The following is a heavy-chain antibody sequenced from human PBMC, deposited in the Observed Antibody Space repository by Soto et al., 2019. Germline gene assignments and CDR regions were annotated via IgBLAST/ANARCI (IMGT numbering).Heavy chain of an antibody. CDR3: ARDPTAREGGYYYYYGMDV. V-gene: IGHV3-7*03. J-gene: IGHJ6*02. D-gene: IGHD5-18*01. CDR2: IKQDGSEK. Sequence: GSLRLSCAASGFTFSSYWMSWVRQAPGKGLEWVANIKQDGSEKYYVDSVKGRFTISRDNAKNSLHLQMNSLRAEDTAVYYCARDPTAREGGYYYYYGMDVWGQGTTVTVSS. CDR1: GFTFSSYW.